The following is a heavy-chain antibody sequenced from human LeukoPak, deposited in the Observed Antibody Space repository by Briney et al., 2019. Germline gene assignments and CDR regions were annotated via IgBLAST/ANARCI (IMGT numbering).Heavy chain of an antibody. J-gene: IGHJ5*02. V-gene: IGHV3-21*01. CDR1: GFTFSSYS. D-gene: IGHD6-19*01. Sequence: GGSLRLSCAASGFTFSSYSMNWVRQAPGKGPEWVSSISSSSSYIYYADSVKGRFTISRDNAKNSLYLQMNSLRAEDTAVYYCARDFVAGTSRWFDPWGQGTLVTVSS. CDR3: ARDFVAGTSRWFDP. CDR2: ISSSSSYI.